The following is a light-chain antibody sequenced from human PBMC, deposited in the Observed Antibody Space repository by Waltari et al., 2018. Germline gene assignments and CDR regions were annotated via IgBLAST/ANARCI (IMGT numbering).Light chain of an antibody. CDR3: QQYEYWGT. CDR1: QSVSSN. J-gene: IGKJ3*01. Sequence: IVLTQSPATLSVSPGERATLSCRASQSVSSNLAWYQHKPGQAPRLLIYGASTRATGIPVRFTGSGSGTEFTLTITNVQSEDFAVYFCQQYEYWGTFGPGTKVDI. V-gene: IGKV3-15*01. CDR2: GAS.